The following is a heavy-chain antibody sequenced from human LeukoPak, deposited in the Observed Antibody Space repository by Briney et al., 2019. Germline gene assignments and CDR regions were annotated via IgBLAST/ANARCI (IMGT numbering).Heavy chain of an antibody. V-gene: IGHV4-34*01. CDR2: INHSGST. CDR3: ARHGPFSYSYDSSGYSAPGYFDY. D-gene: IGHD3-22*01. CDR1: GGSFSGYY. Sequence: SETLSLTCAVYGGSFSGYYWSWIRQPPGKGLEWIGEINHSGSTNYNPSLKSRVTISVDTSKNQFSLKLSSVTAARTAVYYCARHGPFSYSYDSSGYSAPGYFDYWGQGTLVTVSS. J-gene: IGHJ4*02.